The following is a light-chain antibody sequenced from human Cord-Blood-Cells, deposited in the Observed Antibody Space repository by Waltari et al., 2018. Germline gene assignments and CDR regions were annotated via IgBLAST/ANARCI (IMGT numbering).Light chain of an antibody. J-gene: IGLJ3*02. CDR3: SSYTSSSTWV. V-gene: IGLV2-14*03. CDR1: SSDVGGYNY. Sequence: QSALTQPASVSGSPGQSITISCTGTSSDVGGYNYVPWYQQPPGKVPKLMIYDVSNLPSGVSNRFSGSKSGNTASLTISGLQAEDEADYYCSSYTSSSTWVFGGGTKLTVL. CDR2: DVS.